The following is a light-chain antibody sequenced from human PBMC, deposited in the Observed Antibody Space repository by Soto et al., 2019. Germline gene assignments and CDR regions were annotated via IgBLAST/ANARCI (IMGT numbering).Light chain of an antibody. CDR2: DAS. CDR1: QSMSSW. CDR3: QQYNSRST. Sequence: DIQMTPSPSTLSASVGDRVTITFRASQSMSSWLAWYQQKPGKAPKLLIYDASSLESGVPSRFSGSGSGTEFTLTISSLQPDDFATYYCQQYNSRSTFGQGTKVDIK. J-gene: IGKJ1*01. V-gene: IGKV1-5*01.